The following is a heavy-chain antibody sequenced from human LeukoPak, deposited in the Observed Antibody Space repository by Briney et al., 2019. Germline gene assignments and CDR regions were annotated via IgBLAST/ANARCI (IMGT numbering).Heavy chain of an antibody. CDR2: IYYSGST. CDR3: ARALDKRSRYSSSWYRGGRFDP. V-gene: IGHV4-39*07. J-gene: IGHJ5*02. D-gene: IGHD6-13*01. Sequence: SETLSLTCTVSGGSISSGSYYWGWIRQPPGKGLEWIGSIYYSGSTYYNPSLKSRVTISLDTSKNQFSLKLSSVTAADTAVYYCARALDKRSRYSSSWYRGGRFDPWGQGTLVTVSS. CDR1: GGSISSGSYY.